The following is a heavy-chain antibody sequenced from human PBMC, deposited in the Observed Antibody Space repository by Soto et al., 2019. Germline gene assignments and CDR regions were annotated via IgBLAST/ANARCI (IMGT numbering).Heavy chain of an antibody. D-gene: IGHD3-22*01. V-gene: IGHV1-18*01. J-gene: IGHJ3*02. CDR1: CYTFTSYG. CDR3: ARGLGYYFAFDI. Sequence: ASVKVSCNTACYTFTSYGISLVRQAPGQGLEWMGWISAYNGNTNYAQKLQGRVTMTTDTSTSTAYMELRSLRSDDTAVYYCARGLGYYFAFDIWGQGTMVTVSS. CDR2: ISAYNGNT.